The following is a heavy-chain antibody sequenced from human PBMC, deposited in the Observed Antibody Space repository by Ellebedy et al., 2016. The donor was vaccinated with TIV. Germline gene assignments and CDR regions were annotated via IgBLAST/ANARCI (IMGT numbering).Heavy chain of an antibody. D-gene: IGHD3-22*01. CDR2: NYWDDDK. Sequence: SGPTLVXPTQTLTLTCTFSGFSLSTSGVGVGWIRQPPGKALEWLGINYWDDDKRYSPSLKSRLTITKDTSKNQVVLTMTNMDPVDTATYYCAHGMWIVASYSFDYWGQGTLVTVSS. J-gene: IGHJ4*02. V-gene: IGHV2-5*02. CDR1: GFSLSTSGVG. CDR3: AHGMWIVASYSFDY.